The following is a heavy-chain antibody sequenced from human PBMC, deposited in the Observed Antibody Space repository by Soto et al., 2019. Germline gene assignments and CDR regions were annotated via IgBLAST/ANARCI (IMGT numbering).Heavy chain of an antibody. CDR2: ISGSGGST. V-gene: IGHV3-23*01. CDR3: AKADRTGSGWYPYYYYGVDV. J-gene: IGHJ6*02. CDR1: GFTFSSYA. Sequence: GGSLRLSCAASGFTFSSYAMSWVRQAPGRGLEWVSGISGSGGSTNYADSVKGRFTISRDNSKNTLNLQMNSLRAEDTAVYYCAKADRTGSGWYPYYYYGVDVWGQGTPVTVYS. D-gene: IGHD6-19*01.